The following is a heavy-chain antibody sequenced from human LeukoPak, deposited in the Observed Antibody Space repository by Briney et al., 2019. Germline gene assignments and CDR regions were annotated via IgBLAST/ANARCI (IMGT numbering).Heavy chain of an antibody. V-gene: IGHV4-59*08. D-gene: IGHD2-2*01. CDR3: ARQLCTRIRCYADY. Sequence: SETLSLPCTVSGGSIISQYWSWIRQPPGRGLEWIGYIYYTGTTKYNPSLESRFSISVDASRNQFSLKMSSVTAEDAAVYYCARQLCTRIRCYADYWGRGTLVTVSS. CDR2: IYYTGTT. CDR1: GGSIISQY. J-gene: IGHJ4*02.